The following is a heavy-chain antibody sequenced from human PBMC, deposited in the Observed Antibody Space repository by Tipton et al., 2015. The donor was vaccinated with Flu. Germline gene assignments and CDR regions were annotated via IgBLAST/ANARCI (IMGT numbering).Heavy chain of an antibody. Sequence: TLSLTCTVSGNSIRSANYYWGWIRQPPGKGLEWIGNIFHSGNAYHNPSLKSRVTISVDTSKNQFSLKLTSVTAADTAVYYCARRDYSNYVSEPKNWFDPWGQVTLVTVSS. CDR3: ARRDYSNYVSEPKNWFDP. D-gene: IGHD4-11*01. CDR2: IFHSGNA. CDR1: GNSIRSANYY. V-gene: IGHV4-38-2*02. J-gene: IGHJ5*02.